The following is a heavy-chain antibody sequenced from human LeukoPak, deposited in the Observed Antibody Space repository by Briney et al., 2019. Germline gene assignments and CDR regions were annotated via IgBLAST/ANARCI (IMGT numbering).Heavy chain of an antibody. CDR1: GGSISSYY. Sequence: SETLSLTCTVSGGSISSYYWSWIRQPPRKGLEWIGYIYYSGSTNYNPSLKSRVTISVDTSKNQFSLKLSSVTAADTAVYYCARVRRDGYNLQEKYYFDYWGQGTLVTVSS. D-gene: IGHD5-24*01. J-gene: IGHJ4*02. CDR2: IYYSGST. V-gene: IGHV4-59*01. CDR3: ARVRRDGYNLQEKYYFDY.